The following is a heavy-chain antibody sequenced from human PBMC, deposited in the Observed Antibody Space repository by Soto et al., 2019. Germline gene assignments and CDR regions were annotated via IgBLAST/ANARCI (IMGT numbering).Heavy chain of an antibody. CDR2: ITSDGRT. J-gene: IGHJ4*02. D-gene: IGHD4-17*01. CDR3: AKDYSTVTTDPLSVVLFDY. V-gene: IGHV3-23*01. Sequence: SGGSLRLSCAASGFTFSSYAMSWVRQAPGRGLEWVSIITSDGRTYYADSVKGRFTISRDNSKNTVYLQMNSPRAEDTAVYYCAKDYSTVTTDPLSVVLFDYWGQGALVTVSS. CDR1: GFTFSSYA.